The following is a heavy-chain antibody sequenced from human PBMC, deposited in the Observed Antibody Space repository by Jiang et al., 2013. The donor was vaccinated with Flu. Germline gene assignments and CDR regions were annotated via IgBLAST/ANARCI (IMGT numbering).Heavy chain of an antibody. V-gene: IGHV4-39*07. J-gene: IGHJ5*02. CDR1: GGSISSSSYY. CDR2: IYYSGST. Sequence: LLKPSETLSLTCTVSGGSISSSSYYWGWIRQPPGKGLEWIGSIYYSGSTYYNPSLKSRVTISVDTSKNQFSLKLSSVTAADTAVYYCARGEYSSGRTRYNWFDPWGQGTLVTVSS. D-gene: IGHD6-19*01. CDR3: ARGEYSSGRTRYNWFDP.